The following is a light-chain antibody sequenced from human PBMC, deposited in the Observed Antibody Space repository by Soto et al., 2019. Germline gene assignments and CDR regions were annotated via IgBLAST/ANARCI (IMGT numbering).Light chain of an antibody. J-gene: IGKJ5*01. Sequence: EIVLTQSPGTLSLSPWERATLSCMAIQTISSDYLAWYQQKPGQAPRLLIFDASTRATGIPARFSGSGSGTEFTLTISNLQSEDFAVYYCHQYNKWPPITFGQGTRLEI. CDR2: DAS. CDR1: QTISSD. CDR3: HQYNKWPPIT. V-gene: IGKV3-15*01.